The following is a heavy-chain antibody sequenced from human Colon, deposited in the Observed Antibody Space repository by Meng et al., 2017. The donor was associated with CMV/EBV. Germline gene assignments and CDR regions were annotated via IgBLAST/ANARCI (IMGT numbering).Heavy chain of an antibody. J-gene: IGHJ5*02. Sequence: SGGTFSSYAISWVRQAPGQGLEWMGGIIPILGIANYAQKFQGRVTITADKSTSTAYMELSSLRSEDTAVYYCARDTLGAARLRWFDPWGQGTLVTVSS. CDR3: ARDTLGAARLRWFDP. V-gene: IGHV1-69*10. CDR1: GGTFSSYA. D-gene: IGHD6-6*01. CDR2: IIPILGIA.